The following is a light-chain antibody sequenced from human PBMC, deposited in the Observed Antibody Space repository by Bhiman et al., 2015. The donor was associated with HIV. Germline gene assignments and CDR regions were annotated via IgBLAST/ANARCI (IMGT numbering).Light chain of an antibody. Sequence: QSVLTQPPSASGTPGQRVSISCSGSSSNIGSKYVYWYQQIPGTAPKLLIYRNNLRPSGVPDRFSGSKSGTSASLAISGLQAEDDADYYCASWTTSSTLVLGGGTTLTVL. J-gene: IGLJ2*01. CDR2: RNN. V-gene: IGLV1-47*01. CDR3: ASWTTSSTLV. CDR1: SSNIGSKY.